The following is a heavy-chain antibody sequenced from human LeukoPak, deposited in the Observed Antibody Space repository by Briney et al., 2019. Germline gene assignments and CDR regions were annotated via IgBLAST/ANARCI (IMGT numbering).Heavy chain of an antibody. V-gene: IGHV3-48*01. D-gene: IGHD2-2*03. J-gene: IGHJ6*03. CDR3: ARDWMGIVVVPAARVGSYYYMDV. CDR1: GFTFSSYA. Sequence: SGGSLRLSCAASGFTFSSYAMNWVRQAPGKGLEWVSYISSSSSTIYYADSVKGRFTISRDNPKNSLHLQMNSLRAEDTAVYYCARDWMGIVVVPAARVGSYYYMDVWGKGTTVTVSS. CDR2: ISSSSSTI.